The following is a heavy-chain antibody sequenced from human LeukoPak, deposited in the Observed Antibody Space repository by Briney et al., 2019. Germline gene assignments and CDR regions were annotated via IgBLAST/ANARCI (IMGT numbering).Heavy chain of an antibody. Sequence: PSETLSLTCTVSGGSISSYYWSWIRQPPGKGLEWIGYIYYSGSTNYNPSLKSRVTISVDTSKNQFSLKLSSVTAADTAVYYCARHRGLASHDYWGQGTLVTVSS. CDR3: ARHRGLASHDY. V-gene: IGHV4-59*08. CDR1: GGSISSYY. CDR2: IYYSGST. D-gene: IGHD6-13*01. J-gene: IGHJ4*02.